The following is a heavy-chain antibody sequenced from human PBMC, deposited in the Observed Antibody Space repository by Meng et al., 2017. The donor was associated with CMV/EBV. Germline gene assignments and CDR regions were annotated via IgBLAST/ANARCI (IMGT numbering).Heavy chain of an antibody. J-gene: IGHJ6*02. D-gene: IGHD2-2*01. V-gene: IGHV1-24*01. CDR3: ATVRPAYYYYGMDV. Sequence: ASVKVSCKVSRYNLTELSMHWVRQAPGKGLEWMGGFDPEDGETIYAQKFQGRVTMTEDTSTDTAYMELSSLRSENTAVYYCATVRPAYYYYGMDVWGQGTTVTVSS. CDR2: FDPEDGET. CDR1: RYNLTELS.